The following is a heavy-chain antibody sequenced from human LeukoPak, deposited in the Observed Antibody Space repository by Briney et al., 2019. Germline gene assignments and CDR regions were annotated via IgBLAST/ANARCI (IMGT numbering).Heavy chain of an antibody. CDR3: ARDQRGSSWASENWFDP. CDR2: INPNSGGT. V-gene: IGHV1-2*02. Sequence: GASVKVSCKASGYTFTSYGISWVRQAPGQGLEWMGWINPNSGGTNYAQKFQGRVTMTRDTSISTAYMELSRLRSDDTAVYYCARDQRGSSWASENWFDPWGQGTLVTVSS. J-gene: IGHJ5*02. D-gene: IGHD6-13*01. CDR1: GYTFTSYG.